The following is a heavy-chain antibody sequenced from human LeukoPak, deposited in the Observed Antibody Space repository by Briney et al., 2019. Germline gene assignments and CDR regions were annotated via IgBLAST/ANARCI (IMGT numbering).Heavy chain of an antibody. J-gene: IGHJ3*02. D-gene: IGHD4-17*01. CDR3: ARGGTTVTTYGAFDI. V-gene: IGHV4-31*03. CDR2: IYYSGST. Sequence: PSETLSLTCTVSGGSISSGGYYWSWIRQHPGKGLEWIGYIYYSGSTYYNPSLKGRVTISVDTSKNQFSLKLSSVTAADTAVYYCARGGTTVTTYGAFDIWGQGTMVTVSS. CDR1: GGSISSGGYY.